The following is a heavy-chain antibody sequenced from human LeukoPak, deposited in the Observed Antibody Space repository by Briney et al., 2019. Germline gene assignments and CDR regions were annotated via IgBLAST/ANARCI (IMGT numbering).Heavy chain of an antibody. CDR2: NHYSVST. V-gene: IGHV4-39*07. J-gene: IGHJ5*02. CDR3: ARDSYYDNSGHAP. D-gene: IGHD3-22*01. Sequence: SETLSLTCTLSGVSIAVFGGSIDSSRYFWAWVRQPPGKGLDWIGSNHYSVSTYYNPSLKSRVTISIDTSKNQFSLKLRSVTAADTAVYYCARDSYYDNSGHAPWGQGTLVTVSS. CDR1: GVSIAVFGGSIDSSRYF.